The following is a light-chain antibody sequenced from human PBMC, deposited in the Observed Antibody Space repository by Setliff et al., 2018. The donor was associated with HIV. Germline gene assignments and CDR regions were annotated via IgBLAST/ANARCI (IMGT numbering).Light chain of an antibody. V-gene: IGLV2-14*03. CDR1: SSDVRTYNF. Sequence: QSALTQPASVSGSPGQSITISCTGTSSDVRTYNFVSWYQQHPGEAPKLIIYDVSYRPSGVSNRFSGSKSANTASLTISGPQAEDEAHYYCSSYTSSIPLYVFGTGTKVTVL. CDR2: DVS. CDR3: SSYTSSIPLYV. J-gene: IGLJ1*01.